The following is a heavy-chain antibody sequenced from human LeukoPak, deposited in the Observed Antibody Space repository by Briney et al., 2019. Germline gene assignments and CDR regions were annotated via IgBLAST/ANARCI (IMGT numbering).Heavy chain of an antibody. V-gene: IGHV3-48*04. CDR2: ISSSSSTI. D-gene: IGHD4-17*01. CDR3: ARGMTTFAY. J-gene: IGHJ4*02. CDR1: GFTFSSYS. Sequence: GGSLRLSCAASGFTFSSYSMNWVRQAPGKGLEWVSYISSSSSTIYYADSVKGRFTISRDNAKNSLYLQMNSLRAEDTAVYYCARGMTTFAYWGQGTLVTVSS.